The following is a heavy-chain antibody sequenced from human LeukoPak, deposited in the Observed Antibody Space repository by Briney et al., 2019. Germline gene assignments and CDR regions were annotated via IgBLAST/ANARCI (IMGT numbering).Heavy chain of an antibody. D-gene: IGHD3-10*01. V-gene: IGHV4-30-2*01. CDR3: ARYYFSAFDI. Sequence: SETLSLTCAVSGGSISGGGYSWSWIRQPPGKGLEWIGYIYHSGSTYYNPSLKSRVTISVDRSKNQFSLKLSSVTAADTAVYYCARYYFSAFDIWGQGTMVTVSS. CDR2: IYHSGST. J-gene: IGHJ3*02. CDR1: GGSISGGGYS.